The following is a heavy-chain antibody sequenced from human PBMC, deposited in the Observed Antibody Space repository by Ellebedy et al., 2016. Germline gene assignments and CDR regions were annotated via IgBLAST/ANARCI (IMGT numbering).Heavy chain of an antibody. CDR2: IYYTGTT. CDR1: GGSISSPSYY. CDR3: ARHSHDFWTKYFDH. J-gene: IGHJ4*02. V-gene: IGHV4-39*01. D-gene: IGHD3-3*01. Sequence: SETLSLTXNVSGGSISSPSYYWGWIRQSPGKGLEWIASIYYTGTTSYNPSLKSRVTMSVDTSKNQFSLKLASVTAADTALYYCARHSHDFWTKYFDHWGQGTLVTVSS.